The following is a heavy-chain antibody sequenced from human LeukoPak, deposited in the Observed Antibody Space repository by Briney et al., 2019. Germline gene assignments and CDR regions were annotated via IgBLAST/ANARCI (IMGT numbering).Heavy chain of an antibody. V-gene: IGHV3-21*01. CDR3: ARGHYYYFDY. D-gene: IGHD3-10*01. Sequence: GGSLRLSCAASGFTFSNAWMNWVRQAPGKGLEWVSSISSSRSCIYYADSLKGRFTISRDNAKNSLSLQMNSLRAEDTAVYYCARGHYYYFDYWGQGTLVTVSS. CDR1: GFTFSNAW. J-gene: IGHJ4*02. CDR2: ISSSRSCI.